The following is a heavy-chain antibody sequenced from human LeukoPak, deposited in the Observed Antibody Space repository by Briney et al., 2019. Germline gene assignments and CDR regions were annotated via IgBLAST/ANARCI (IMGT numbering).Heavy chain of an antibody. V-gene: IGHV4-39*01. Sequence: SETLSLTCTVSGGSISSSSYYWGWIRQPPGKGLEWIGSIYYSGSTYYNPSLKSRVTISVDTSENQFSLKLSSVTAADTAVYYCARQWLVRGSAFDIWGQGTMVTVSS. CDR3: ARQWLVRGSAFDI. CDR1: GGSISSSSYY. CDR2: IYYSGST. D-gene: IGHD6-19*01. J-gene: IGHJ3*02.